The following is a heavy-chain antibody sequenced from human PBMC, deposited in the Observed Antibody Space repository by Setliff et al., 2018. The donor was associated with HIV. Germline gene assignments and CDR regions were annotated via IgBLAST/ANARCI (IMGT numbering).Heavy chain of an antibody. CDR1: GFTFSSYW. V-gene: IGHV3-7*01. CDR2: IKQDGSEK. J-gene: IGHJ5*02. CDR3: AREAGGAAAGRTNWFDP. Sequence: GGSLRLSCAASGFTFSSYWMSWVRQAPGKGLEWVANIKQDGSEKYYVDSVKGRFTISRDNAKNSLYLQMNSLRAEDTAVYYCAREAGGAAAGRTNWFDPWGQGTLVTVSS. D-gene: IGHD6-13*01.